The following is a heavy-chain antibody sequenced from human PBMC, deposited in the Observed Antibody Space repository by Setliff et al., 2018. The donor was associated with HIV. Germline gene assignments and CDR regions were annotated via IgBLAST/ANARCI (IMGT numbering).Heavy chain of an antibody. J-gene: IGHJ4*02. D-gene: IGHD3-22*01. CDR2: VSSRGDT. CDR3: ARDYYYDSSGYRYFDY. Sequence: SETLSLTCTVSDSGTYYWSWIRQPAGKGLEWIGRVSSRGDTNYNPSLKSRVTMSVDTSKNQFSLKLTSVTASDTAVYYCARDYYYDSSGYRYFDYWGQGTLVTVSS. V-gene: IGHV4-4*07. CDR1: DSGTYY.